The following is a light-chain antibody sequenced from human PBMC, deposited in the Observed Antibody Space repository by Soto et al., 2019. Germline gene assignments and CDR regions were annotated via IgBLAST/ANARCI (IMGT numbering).Light chain of an antibody. CDR3: QQYDYLVT. Sequence: EIQMTQYPSSLSASVGDRVTITCQASQDIRNSLNWYQQKPGRAPKLLIYDESNVETGVPSRFSGTGSGTHFSFSISSLQPEDFATYYCQQYDYLVTFGQGTRLEIK. CDR1: QDIRNS. V-gene: IGKV1-33*01. CDR2: DES. J-gene: IGKJ5*01.